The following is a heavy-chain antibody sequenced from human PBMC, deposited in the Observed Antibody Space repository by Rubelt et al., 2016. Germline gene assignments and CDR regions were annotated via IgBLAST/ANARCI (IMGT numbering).Heavy chain of an antibody. V-gene: IGHV4-34*01. CDR2: IQHRGST. CDR1: GGSFSGYY. Sequence: QVQLQQWGAGLLKPSETLSLTCAVYGGSFSGYYWSWIRQPPGKGLEWIGEIQHRGSTNYNRSLKGRWTISVETSSNQFSRKLSSVTAADTAVYCCARLGKSTSWGMDVWGQGTTVIVSS. D-gene: IGHD2-2*01. CDR3: ARLGKSTSWGMDV. J-gene: IGHJ6*02.